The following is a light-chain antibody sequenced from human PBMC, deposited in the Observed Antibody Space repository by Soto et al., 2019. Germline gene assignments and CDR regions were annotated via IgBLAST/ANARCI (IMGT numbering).Light chain of an antibody. J-gene: IGKJ1*01. Sequence: IVLTQSPGTPTISPGARDTHSCRASQSVSSTYLAGYQQKPGQAPRLLDYGAAGRATGIPDRFSGGGSGTDFTLTISRLAPEDFAVYYCQQYGSSPRTFGQGTKVDIK. CDR1: QSVSSTY. CDR2: GAA. CDR3: QQYGSSPRT. V-gene: IGKV3-20*01.